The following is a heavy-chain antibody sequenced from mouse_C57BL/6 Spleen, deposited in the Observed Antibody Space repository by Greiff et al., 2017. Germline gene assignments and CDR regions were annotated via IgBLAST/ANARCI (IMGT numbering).Heavy chain of an antibody. V-gene: IGHV1-42*01. CDR3: ARMPPTIRYYFDY. D-gene: IGHD2-10*01. J-gene: IGHJ2*01. Sequence: VHVKQPGPELVKPGASVKISCKASGYSFTGYYMNWVKQSPEKSLEWIGEINPSTGGTTYNQKFKAKATLTVDKSSSTAYMQLKSLTSEDSAVYYCARMPPTIRYYFDYWGQGTTLTVSS. CDR1: GYSFTGYY. CDR2: INPSTGGT.